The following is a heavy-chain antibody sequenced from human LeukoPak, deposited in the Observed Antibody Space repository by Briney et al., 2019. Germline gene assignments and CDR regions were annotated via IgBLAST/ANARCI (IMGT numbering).Heavy chain of an antibody. CDR3: ARTLFFGVVTRFDY. J-gene: IGHJ4*02. Sequence: SVKVSCKASGGTFSSYAISWVRQAPGQGLEWMGRIIPIFGTANYAQKFQGRVTITTNESTSTAYMELSSLRSEDTAVYYCARTLFFGVVTRFDYWGQGTLVTVSS. CDR1: GGTFSSYA. V-gene: IGHV1-69*05. CDR2: IIPIFGTA. D-gene: IGHD3-3*01.